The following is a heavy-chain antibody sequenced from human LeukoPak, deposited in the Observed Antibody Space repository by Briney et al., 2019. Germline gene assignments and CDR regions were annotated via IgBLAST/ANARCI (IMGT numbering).Heavy chain of an antibody. CDR3: ARVSAPDDAFDI. J-gene: IGHJ3*02. V-gene: IGHV4-39*07. Sequence: SETLSLTCSVSGGSISSSDYHWGWIRQPPGKGLAWIGSIYYSGSTHYNPSLKSPVTISVDTSKNQFSLKLSSVTAADTAVYYCARVSAPDDAFDIWGQGTMVSVSS. CDR2: IYYSGST. CDR1: GGSISSSDYH. D-gene: IGHD1-14*01.